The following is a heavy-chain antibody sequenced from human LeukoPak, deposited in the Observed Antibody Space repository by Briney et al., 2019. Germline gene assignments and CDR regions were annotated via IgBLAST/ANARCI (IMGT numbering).Heavy chain of an antibody. CDR1: GGSVDTIDYY. CDR3: AGDQGGSAHRHAFDI. V-gene: IGHV4-61*08. D-gene: IGHD1-26*01. Sequence: SETLSLTCTVSGGSVDTIDYYWSWIRQPPGKGLEWIGYMYHTGNSIYSPSLKSRLTISVDTSKNQFTLNLSSMTAADTAVYYCAGDQGGSAHRHAFDIWGQGTLVTVSS. J-gene: IGHJ3*02. CDR2: MYHTGNS.